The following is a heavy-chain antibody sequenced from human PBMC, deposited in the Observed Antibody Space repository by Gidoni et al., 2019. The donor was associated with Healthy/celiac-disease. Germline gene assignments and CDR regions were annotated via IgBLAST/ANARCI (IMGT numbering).Heavy chain of an antibody. Sequence: QVQLVQSGAEVKKPGASVKVSCKAYGYTFTSYDINWVRQATGQGLEWMGWMNPNSGNTGYAQKFQGRVTMTRNTSISTAYMELSSLRSEDTAVYYCARKRYYDSFGYYGMDVWGQGTTVTVSS. CDR3: ARKRYYDSFGYYGMDV. J-gene: IGHJ6*02. CDR1: GYTFTSYD. CDR2: MNPNSGNT. V-gene: IGHV1-8*01. D-gene: IGHD3-22*01.